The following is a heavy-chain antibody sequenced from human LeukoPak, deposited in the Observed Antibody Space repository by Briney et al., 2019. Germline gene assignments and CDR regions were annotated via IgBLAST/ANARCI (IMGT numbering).Heavy chain of an antibody. J-gene: IGHJ4*02. Sequence: ASVKVSCKASGDTFTIYYIHWVRQAPGQGLEWMGIINPSGGSTSYAQKFQGRVTMTRDTSTSTVYMELSSLRSEDTAVYYCARGYYYDSSGYYSYLDYWGQGTLVTVSS. CDR2: INPSGGST. D-gene: IGHD3-22*01. CDR3: ARGYYYDSSGYYSYLDY. V-gene: IGHV1-46*01. CDR1: GDTFTIYY.